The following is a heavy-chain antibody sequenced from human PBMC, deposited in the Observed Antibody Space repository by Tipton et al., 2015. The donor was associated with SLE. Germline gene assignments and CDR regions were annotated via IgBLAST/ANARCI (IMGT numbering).Heavy chain of an antibody. J-gene: IGHJ4*02. V-gene: IGHV4-39*07. D-gene: IGHD3-10*01. CDR3: ARTSGDSLGYFDY. Sequence: TLSLTCAVYGGSISSSSYYWGWIRQPPGKGLEWIGSIYYSGSTYYNPSLKSRVTISVDTSKNQFSLKLSSVTAADTAVYYCARTSGDSLGYFDYWGQGTLVTVSS. CDR2: IYYSGST. CDR1: GGSISSSSYY.